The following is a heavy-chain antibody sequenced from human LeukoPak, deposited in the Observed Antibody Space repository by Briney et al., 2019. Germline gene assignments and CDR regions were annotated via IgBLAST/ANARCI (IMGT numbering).Heavy chain of an antibody. D-gene: IGHD3-10*01. J-gene: IGHJ6*02. Sequence: PGGSLRLSCAASGFTFSSYWMSWVRQAPGKGLEWVANIKQDGSEKYYVDSVEGRFTISGDNAENSLYLQMNSLRAEDTAVYYCARARGSTLGYYGMDVWGQGTTVTVSS. CDR3: ARARGSTLGYYGMDV. V-gene: IGHV3-7*01. CDR2: IKQDGSEK. CDR1: GFTFSSYW.